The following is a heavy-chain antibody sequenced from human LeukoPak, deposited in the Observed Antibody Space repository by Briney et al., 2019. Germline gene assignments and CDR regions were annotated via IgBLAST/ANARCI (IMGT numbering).Heavy chain of an antibody. CDR1: GFTFSSYG. V-gene: IGHV3-30*18. CDR3: AKEHYDFWSGYPHFDY. J-gene: IGHJ4*02. Sequence: GGSLRLSCAASGFTFSSYGMPWVRQAPGKGLEWVAVISYDGSNKYYADSVKGRFTISRDNSKNTLYLQMNSLRAEDTAVYYCAKEHYDFWSGYPHFDYWGQGTLVTVSS. CDR2: ISYDGSNK. D-gene: IGHD3-3*01.